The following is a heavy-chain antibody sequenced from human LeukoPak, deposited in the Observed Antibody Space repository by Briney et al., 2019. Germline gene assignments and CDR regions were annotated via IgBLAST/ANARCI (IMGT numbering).Heavy chain of an antibody. Sequence: SETLSLTCTVSGGSISSSSYYWGWIRQPPGKGLEWIGSIYYSGSTYYNPSLKSQVTISVDTSKNQFSLKLSSVTAADTAVYYCAGRGITIFGVVYSEFWFDPWGQGTLVTVSS. CDR2: IYYSGST. V-gene: IGHV4-39*01. J-gene: IGHJ5*02. D-gene: IGHD3-3*01. CDR3: AGRGITIFGVVYSEFWFDP. CDR1: GGSISSSSYY.